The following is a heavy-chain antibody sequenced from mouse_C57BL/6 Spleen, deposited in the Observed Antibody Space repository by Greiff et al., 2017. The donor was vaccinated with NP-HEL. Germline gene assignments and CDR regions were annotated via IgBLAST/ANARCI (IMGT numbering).Heavy chain of an antibody. CDR3: ARSGYYGSRHFDY. J-gene: IGHJ2*01. Sequence: VHVKQSGPELVKPGASVKIPCKASGYTFTDYNMDWVKQSHGKSLEWIGDINPNNGGTIYNQKFKGKATLTVDKSSSTAYMELRSLTSEDTAVYYCARSGYYGSRHFDYWGQGTTRTVSS. D-gene: IGHD1-1*01. V-gene: IGHV1-18*01. CDR2: INPNNGGT. CDR1: GYTFTDYN.